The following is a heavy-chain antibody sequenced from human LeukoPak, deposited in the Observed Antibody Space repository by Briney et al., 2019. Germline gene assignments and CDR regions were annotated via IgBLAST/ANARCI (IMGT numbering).Heavy chain of an antibody. CDR2: VNPNSGNT. CDR3: ARGDYGGNDFDY. J-gene: IGHJ4*02. CDR1: GYTFTNYD. D-gene: IGHD4-23*01. V-gene: IGHV1-8*01. Sequence: ASVKVSCKASGYTFTNYDVHWVRQATGQGLEWMGWVNPNSGNTGYAQNFQGRVSMTRNTSINTAYMELTSLRSEDTAVYYCARGDYGGNDFDYWGQGTLVTVS.